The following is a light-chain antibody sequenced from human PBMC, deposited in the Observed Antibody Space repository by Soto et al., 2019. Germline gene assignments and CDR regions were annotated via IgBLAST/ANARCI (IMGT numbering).Light chain of an antibody. J-gene: IGLJ2*01. V-gene: IGLV2-11*01. Sequence: QSALTQPPSVSGSPGQSVAISCTGTSSDVGGYNYVSWYQQYPGKAAKPMIFDVTKRPSGVPDRFSGSKSGNTASLTISGLPAEDEADYYCCSYAGSYSLVFGGGTKLTVL. CDR1: SSDVGGYNY. CDR3: CSYAGSYSLV. CDR2: DVT.